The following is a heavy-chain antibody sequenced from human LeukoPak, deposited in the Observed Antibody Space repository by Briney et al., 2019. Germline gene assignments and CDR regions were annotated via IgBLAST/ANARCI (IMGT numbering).Heavy chain of an antibody. CDR3: ARDRRLGRYCSSTSCYSNWFDP. D-gene: IGHD2-2*01. V-gene: IGHV4-39*07. CDR2: IYYSGST. CDR1: GASISSYY. J-gene: IGHJ5*02. Sequence: SETLSLTCTVSGASISSYYWGWIRQPPGKGLEWIGSIYYSGSTYYNPSLKSRVTISVDTSKNQFSLKLSSVTAADTAVYYCARDRRLGRYCSSTSCYSNWFDPWGQGTLVTVSS.